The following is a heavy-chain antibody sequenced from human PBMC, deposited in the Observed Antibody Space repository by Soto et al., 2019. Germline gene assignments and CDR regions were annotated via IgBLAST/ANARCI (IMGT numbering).Heavy chain of an antibody. CDR3: ATHYDILPNWFDP. D-gene: IGHD3-9*01. CDR1: GYTFTSYG. Sequence: ASVKVSCKASGYTFTSYGISWVRQAPGQGLEWMGWISAYNGDTNYPQKLQGRVTMTTDTSTSTAYVELRSLRSDDTAVYYCATHYDILPNWFDPWGQGTLVTVSS. CDR2: ISAYNGDT. V-gene: IGHV1-18*04. J-gene: IGHJ5*02.